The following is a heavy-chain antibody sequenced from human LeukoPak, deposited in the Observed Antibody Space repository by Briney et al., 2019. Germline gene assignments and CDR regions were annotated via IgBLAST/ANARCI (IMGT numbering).Heavy chain of an antibody. CDR2: ITTSSTYI. CDR3: ARGEGYYASGSYFDY. CDR1: GITFSSYT. J-gene: IGHJ4*02. V-gene: IGHV3-21*01. D-gene: IGHD3-10*01. Sequence: GGSLRLSCAASGITFSSYTMNWVRQAPGKGLEGVSSITTSSTYIYYADSVRGRFTISRDNAKNSLYLRMSSLRVEDTAVYYCARGEGYYASGSYFDYWGQGTLVTVSS.